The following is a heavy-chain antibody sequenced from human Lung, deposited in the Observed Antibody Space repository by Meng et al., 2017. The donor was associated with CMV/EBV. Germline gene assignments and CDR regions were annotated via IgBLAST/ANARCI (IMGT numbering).Heavy chain of an antibody. CDR1: GDSITNHNW. Sequence: QVQLRGSGPALGKPLETLSLTCAVSGDSITNHNWWAWVRQPPGKGLEWIGEIPHRGSSAYTPSRKSRVSMSIDKSKNQFSLKLTSVTAADTAVYHCLRRSGGSVWGQGTLVTVSS. CDR2: IPHRGSS. V-gene: IGHV4-4*02. D-gene: IGHD3-10*01. J-gene: IGHJ1*01. CDR3: LRRSGGSV.